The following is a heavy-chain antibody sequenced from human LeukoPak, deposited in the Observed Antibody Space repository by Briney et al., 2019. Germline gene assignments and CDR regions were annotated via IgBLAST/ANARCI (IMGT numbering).Heavy chain of an antibody. D-gene: IGHD2-15*01. J-gene: IGHJ6*03. CDR2: IYYSGST. CDR3: ARVGSASYYYYYMDV. CDR1: GGSISSYY. Sequence: SETLSLTCTVSGGSISSYYWSWIRQPPGKGLEWIGYIYYSGSTNYNPSLKSRVTISVDTSKDQFSLKLRSVTAADTAVYYCARVGSASYYYYYMDVWGKGTTVTVSS. V-gene: IGHV4-59*01.